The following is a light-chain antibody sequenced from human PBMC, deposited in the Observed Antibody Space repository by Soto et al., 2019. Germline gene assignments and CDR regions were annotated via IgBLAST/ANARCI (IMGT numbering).Light chain of an antibody. CDR1: SSNIGTNA. CDR3: AAWDDSLNGYV. Sequence: QSVLTQPPSASGTPGQRVTISCSGGSSNIGTNAVNWYQQLPGTAPKLLIHNNNQLPSGVPDRFSGSKSGTSASLAISGLQSEDEADYYCAAWDDSLNGYVFGTGTKLTVL. CDR2: NNN. V-gene: IGLV1-44*01. J-gene: IGLJ1*01.